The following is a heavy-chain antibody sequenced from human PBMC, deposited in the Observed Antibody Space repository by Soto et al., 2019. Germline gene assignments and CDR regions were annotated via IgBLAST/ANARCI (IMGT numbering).Heavy chain of an antibody. V-gene: IGHV4-39*01. D-gene: IGHD1-26*01. J-gene: IGHJ4*02. CDR1: GGSITSSEYY. Sequence: SVTLSLTSTVSGGSITSSEYYWAWIRQPPWKRLQFIESIYYSKTTNSNPTFIIRLSMSVDTYKTKNALTMKSGTSANTGVYYCASHPLNRSDTDIWGQGVLVTVSS. CDR3: ASHPLNRSDTDI. CDR2: IYYSKTT.